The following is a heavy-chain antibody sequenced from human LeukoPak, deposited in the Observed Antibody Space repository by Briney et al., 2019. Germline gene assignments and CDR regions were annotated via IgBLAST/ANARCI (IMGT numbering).Heavy chain of an antibody. V-gene: IGHV4-34*01. D-gene: IGHD3-3*01. CDR1: GGSFSGYY. CDR2: INHSGST. CDR3: APLRFLEWLLSPEFDY. Sequence: SETLSLTCAVYGGSFSGYYWSWIRQPLGKGLEWIGEINHSGSTNYNPSLKSRVTISVDTSKNQFSLKLSSVTAADTAVYYCAPLRFLEWLLSPEFDYWGQGTLVTVSS. J-gene: IGHJ4*02.